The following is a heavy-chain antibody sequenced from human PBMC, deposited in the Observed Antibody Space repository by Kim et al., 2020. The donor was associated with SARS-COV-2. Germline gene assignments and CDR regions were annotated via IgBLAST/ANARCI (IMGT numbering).Heavy chain of an antibody. CDR3: ARGGRRRVAVADSWFDP. CDR1: GGSFSGYY. V-gene: IGHV4-34*01. J-gene: IGHJ5*02. D-gene: IGHD6-19*01. CDR2: INHSGST. Sequence: SETLSLTCAVYGGSFSGYYWSWIRQPPGKGLEWIGEINHSGSTNYNPSLKSRVTISVDTSKNQFSLKLSSVTAADTAVYYCARGGRRRVAVADSWFDPWGQGTLVTVSS.